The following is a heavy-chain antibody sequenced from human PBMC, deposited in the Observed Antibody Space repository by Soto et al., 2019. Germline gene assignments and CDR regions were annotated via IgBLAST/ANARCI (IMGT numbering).Heavy chain of an antibody. V-gene: IGHV4-39*01. CDR2: IYYSGST. Sequence: SETLSLTCTVSGDSISSSSYYWGWIRQPPGKGLEWIGSIYYSGSTYYNPSLKSRVTISVDTSKNQCSLKLSSVTAADTAVYYCARHSISYYDSSDAQAVQLPQIWGQGTMVTVSS. J-gene: IGHJ3*02. CDR1: GDSISSSSYY. D-gene: IGHD3-22*01. CDR3: ARHSISYYDSSDAQAVQLPQI.